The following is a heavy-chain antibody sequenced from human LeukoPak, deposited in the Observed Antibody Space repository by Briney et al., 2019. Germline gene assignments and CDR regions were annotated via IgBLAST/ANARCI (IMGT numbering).Heavy chain of an antibody. D-gene: IGHD3-22*01. CDR1: GFTFSSYT. V-gene: IGHV3-21*01. J-gene: IGHJ4*02. Sequence: GGSLRLSCAASGFTFSSYTTNWVRQAPGRGLEWVSSISRSSSYIYYGDSVKGRFTISRDNAKNSLYLQMNSLRAEDTAVYYCARVAYYDSSGYYPVPFDYWGQGTLVTVSS. CDR3: ARVAYYDSSGYYPVPFDY. CDR2: ISRSSSYI.